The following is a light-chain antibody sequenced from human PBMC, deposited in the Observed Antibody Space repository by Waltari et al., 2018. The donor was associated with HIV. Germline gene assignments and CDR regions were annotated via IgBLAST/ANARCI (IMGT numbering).Light chain of an antibody. CDR3: SSYTSSSTRV. V-gene: IGLV2-14*03. CDR1: SSDVVGYNY. CDR2: DVS. Sequence: QSALTPPASVSGSPGQSLPISCTGTSSDVVGYNYVSLYQRHPGKAPKLMIYDVSNRPSGVSNRFSGSKSGNTASLTISGLQAEDEADYYCSSYTSSSTRVFGGGTTVTVL. J-gene: IGLJ3*02.